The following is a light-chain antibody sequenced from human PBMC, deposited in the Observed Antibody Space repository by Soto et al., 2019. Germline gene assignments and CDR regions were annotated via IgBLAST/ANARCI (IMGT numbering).Light chain of an antibody. V-gene: IGKV2-28*01. CDR2: LGS. CDR1: QSLLHRNGYNY. J-gene: IGKJ2*01. CDR3: MQALQTSYT. Sequence: DLVMTQSPLSLPVTPGEPASISCRSSQSLLHRNGYNYLDWYLQKPGQSPQLLIYLGSNRASGVPDRFSGSGSGTDFTLKISRVEAEDVGVYYCMQALQTSYTFGQGTKLDIK.